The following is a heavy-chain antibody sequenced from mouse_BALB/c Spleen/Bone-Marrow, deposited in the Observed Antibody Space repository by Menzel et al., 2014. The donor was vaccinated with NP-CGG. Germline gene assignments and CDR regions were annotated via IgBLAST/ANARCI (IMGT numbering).Heavy chain of an antibody. CDR1: GYAFSTSW. V-gene: IGHV1-82*01. CDR2: IYPGDGDT. D-gene: IGHD2-3*01. Sequence: VQLVESGPELVKPGASVKISCKASGYAFSTSWMNWVKQRPGQGLEWIGRIYPGDGDTNYNGKFKGKATLTADKSPSTAYMQLSSLTSVDSAVYFCARSDGYRAMDYWGQGTSVTVSS. CDR3: ARSDGYRAMDY. J-gene: IGHJ4*01.